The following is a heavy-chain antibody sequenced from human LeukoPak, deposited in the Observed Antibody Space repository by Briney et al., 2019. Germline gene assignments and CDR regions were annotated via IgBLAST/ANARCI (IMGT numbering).Heavy chain of an antibody. CDR3: GTVYDH. Sequence: GGSLGLSCALPGFTLYGYWMHCGRHAPGRGVVWVSRIDIDGTGTSHTDSVKGRFNISRDNAKNTASLQVNCLKAEDTAVYYCGTVYDHWGPGILITVSS. J-gene: IGHJ4*02. CDR2: IDIDGTGT. V-gene: IGHV3-74*01. CDR1: GFTLYGYW. D-gene: IGHD3-16*01.